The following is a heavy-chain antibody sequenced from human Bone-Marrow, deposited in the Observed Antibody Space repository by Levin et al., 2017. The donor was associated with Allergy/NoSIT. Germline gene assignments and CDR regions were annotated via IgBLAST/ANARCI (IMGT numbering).Heavy chain of an antibody. CDR2: IYWDDDR. D-gene: IGHD2-8*01. V-gene: IGHV2-5*02. CDR1: GFSFSTSGVG. Sequence: SGPTLVKPTQTLTLTCTFSGFSFSTSGVGVAWIRQSPGKALECLGIIYWDDDRRYSPSLKRRLTITKDTSKNQVVLTMTNMDPVDTATYRCVHVRHAWYFDYWGQGTLVTVSS. J-gene: IGHJ4*02. CDR3: VHVRHAWYFDY.